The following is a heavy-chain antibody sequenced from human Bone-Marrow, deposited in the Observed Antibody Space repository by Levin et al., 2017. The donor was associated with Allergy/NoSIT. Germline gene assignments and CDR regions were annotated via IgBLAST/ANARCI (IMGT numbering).Heavy chain of an antibody. V-gene: IGHV3-48*01. CDR3: ARGTESYGDYYFDY. CDR1: GFTFSSYS. D-gene: IGHD4-17*01. CDR2: ISSSSSTI. Sequence: GGSLRLSCAASGFTFSSYSMNWVRQAPGKGLEWVSYISSSSSTIYYADSVKGRFTISRDNAKNSLYLQMNSLRAEDTAVYYCARGTESYGDYYFDYWGQGTLVTVSS. J-gene: IGHJ4*02.